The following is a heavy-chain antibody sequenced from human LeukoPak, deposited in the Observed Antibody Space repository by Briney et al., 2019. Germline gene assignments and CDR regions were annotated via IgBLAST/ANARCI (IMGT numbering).Heavy chain of an antibody. D-gene: IGHD2-2*01. Sequence: PSETLSLTCTVSGGSLSSYYWSWIRQPPGKGLEWIGYIYYSGSTNYNPSLKSLVTISVDTSKNQFSLKLSSVTAADTAVYYCARDRPAANWFDPSGQGTLVTVSS. CDR2: IYYSGST. CDR3: ARDRPAANWFDP. J-gene: IGHJ5*02. CDR1: GGSLSSYY. V-gene: IGHV4-59*01.